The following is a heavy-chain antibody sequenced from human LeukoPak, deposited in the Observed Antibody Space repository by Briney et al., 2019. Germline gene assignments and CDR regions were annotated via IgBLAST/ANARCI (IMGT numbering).Heavy chain of an antibody. Sequence: ASVKVSCKVSGYSLTELSMHWVRQAPGKGLEWMGGFDPDDGETPLFAQKFQGRVSMTEDTSTDTAYMELSSLSSEDTAVYYCATGTIYCSSCSGDYWGQGTLVTVSS. CDR3: ATGTIYCSSCSGDY. J-gene: IGHJ4*02. V-gene: IGHV1-24*01. CDR2: FDPDDGET. CDR1: GYSLTELS. D-gene: IGHD2-2*01.